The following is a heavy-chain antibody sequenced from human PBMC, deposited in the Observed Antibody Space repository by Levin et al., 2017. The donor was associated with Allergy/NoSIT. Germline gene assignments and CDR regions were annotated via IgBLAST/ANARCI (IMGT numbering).Heavy chain of an antibody. Sequence: GESLKISCAASGFTFSSYAMHWVRQAPGKGLEWVAVISYDGSNKYYADSVKGRFTISRDNSKNTLYLQMNSLRAEDTAVYYCARDIGETYYDFWSGYYTPPDYWGQGTLVTVSS. CDR1: GFTFSSYA. V-gene: IGHV3-30*04. D-gene: IGHD3-3*01. CDR3: ARDIGETYYDFWSGYYTPPDY. CDR2: ISYDGSNK. J-gene: IGHJ4*02.